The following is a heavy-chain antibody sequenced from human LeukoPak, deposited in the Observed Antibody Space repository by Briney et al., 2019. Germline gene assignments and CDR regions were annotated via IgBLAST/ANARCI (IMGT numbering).Heavy chain of an antibody. CDR1: GFTFSGFW. CDR3: AGSSYSSSSSV. Sequence: GGSLRLSCAVSGFTFSGFWMSWSRQAPGKGLEWVASINSDGSEGYYADVVKGRFTISRDNAKNSLYLQINSLRAEDTAVNYCAGSSYSSSSSVWGQGTMVTVSS. J-gene: IGHJ3*01. CDR2: INSDGSEG. V-gene: IGHV3-7*03. D-gene: IGHD6-6*01.